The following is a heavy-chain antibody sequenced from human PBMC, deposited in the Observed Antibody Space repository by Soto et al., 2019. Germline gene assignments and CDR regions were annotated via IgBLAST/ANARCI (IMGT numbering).Heavy chain of an antibody. Sequence: GGSLRLSCAASGFTVSSNYMSWVRQAPGKGLEWVSVIYSGGSTYYADSVKGRFTISRHNSKNTLYLQMNSLRAEDTAVYYCARDGASTGPSFYFDYWGQGTLVTVSS. V-gene: IGHV3-53*04. CDR3: ARDGASTGPSFYFDY. D-gene: IGHD2-15*01. CDR2: IYSGGST. J-gene: IGHJ4*02. CDR1: GFTVSSNY.